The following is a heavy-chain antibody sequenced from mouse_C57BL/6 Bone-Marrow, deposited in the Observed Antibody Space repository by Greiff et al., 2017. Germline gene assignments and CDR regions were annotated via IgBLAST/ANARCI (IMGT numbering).Heavy chain of an antibody. J-gene: IGHJ2*01. CDR1: GYTFSSYA. D-gene: IGHD6-1*01. V-gene: IGHV5-4*01. Sequence: EVQVLESGGGLVKPGASLKLSCAASGYTFSSYAMSWVRQTPEKRLEWVATISDGGSCTYYPDNVKGRVTLSIDNSTSNLYLQMSHLKSEDTAMYCLARATSDCDYWGQGTTLTVSS. CDR2: ISDGGSCT. CDR3: ARATSDCDY.